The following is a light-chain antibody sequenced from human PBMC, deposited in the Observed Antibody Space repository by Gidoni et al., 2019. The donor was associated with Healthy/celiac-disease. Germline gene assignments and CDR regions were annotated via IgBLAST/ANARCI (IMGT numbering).Light chain of an antibody. CDR3: IQALQALFT. CDR1: QSLLHSNGFKY. V-gene: IGKV2-28*01. J-gene: IGKJ3*01. Sequence: DIAMTQSPLSLPVTPGEPASISCRSSQSLLHSNGFKYLDWDLQMPGQSPQLLIYLGSNRASGVPDRISGSGAGTEFTRKIRRVEAEDVVVYYCIQALQALFTFGPXTKVDIK. CDR2: LGS.